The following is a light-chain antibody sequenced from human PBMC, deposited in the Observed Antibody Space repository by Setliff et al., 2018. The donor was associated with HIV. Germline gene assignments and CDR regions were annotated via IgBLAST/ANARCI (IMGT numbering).Light chain of an antibody. CDR3: CSYAGSYTSLYV. J-gene: IGLJ1*01. CDR2: DVS. V-gene: IGLV2-11*01. Sequence: QSVLTQPRSVSGSPGQSVTISCTGTSSVVGASNSVSWYQHHPGKAPKVIIYDVSDRPSGVPDRFSGSKSGNTASLTISGLQAEDEADYYCCSYAGSYTSLYVFGTGTKVHRP. CDR1: SSVVGASNS.